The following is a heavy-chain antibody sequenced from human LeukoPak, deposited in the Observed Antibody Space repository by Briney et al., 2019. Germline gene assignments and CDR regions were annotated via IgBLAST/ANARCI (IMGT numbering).Heavy chain of an antibody. CDR2: IYPGDSDT. CDR1: GYSFTSYW. D-gene: IGHD3-10*01. V-gene: IGHV5-51*01. Sequence: GESLKISCKGSGYSFTSYWIGWVRQMPGKGLEWMGIIYPGDSDTRYSPSFQGQVTISADKSISTAYLQWSSLKASDTAMYYCARGFHRLYGSGNYYNPEFDYWGQGTLVTVSS. CDR3: ARGFHRLYGSGNYYNPEFDY. J-gene: IGHJ4*02.